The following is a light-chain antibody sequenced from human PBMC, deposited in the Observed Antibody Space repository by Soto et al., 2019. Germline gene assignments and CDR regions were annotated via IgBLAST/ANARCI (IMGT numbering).Light chain of an antibody. J-gene: IGKJ2*01. CDR2: GAS. CDR1: QSVSSN. V-gene: IGKV3-15*01. Sequence: EIVMTQSPATLSVSPGERATLSCRASQSVSSNLAWYQQKPGQAPRLLIYGASTSATGIPARFSGSGSATEFTLTISSLQSEDFSVYYCQQYNNWPLYTFCQGTKLEIK. CDR3: QQYNNWPLYT.